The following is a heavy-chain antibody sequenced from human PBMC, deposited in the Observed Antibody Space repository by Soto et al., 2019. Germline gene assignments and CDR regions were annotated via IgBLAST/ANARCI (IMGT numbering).Heavy chain of an antibody. Sequence: SEALSLTCTVSGGSISSSRYYWGWIRQPPGKGLEWIGYIYYSGSTYYNPSLKSRVTISVDTSKNQFSLKLSSVPAADMAVYFCSRGDGFRRNLNSFRGRRTLDIVSS. V-gene: IGHV4-30-4*08. CDR2: IYYSGST. D-gene: IGHD2-21*01. J-gene: IGHJ2*01. CDR3: SRGDGFRRNLNSF. CDR1: GGSISSSRYY.